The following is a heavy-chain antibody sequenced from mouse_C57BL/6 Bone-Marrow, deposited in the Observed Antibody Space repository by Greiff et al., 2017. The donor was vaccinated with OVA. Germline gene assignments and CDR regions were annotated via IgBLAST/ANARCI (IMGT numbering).Heavy chain of an antibody. D-gene: IGHD2-4*01. CDR3: ARGYDSTGDD. V-gene: IGHV1-50*01. J-gene: IGHJ2*01. CDR2: IDPSDSYT. Sequence: QVQLQQPGAELVKPGASVKLSCKASGYTFTSYWMQWVKQRPGPGLEWIGEIDPSDSYTNYNQKFKGKATLTVDTSSSTAYMQLSSLTSEDSAVYYCARGYDSTGDDWGQGTTLTVSS. CDR1: GYTFTSYW.